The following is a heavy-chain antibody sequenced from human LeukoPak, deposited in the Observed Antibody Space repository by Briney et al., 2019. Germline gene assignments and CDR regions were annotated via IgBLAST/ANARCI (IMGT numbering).Heavy chain of an antibody. J-gene: IGHJ6*03. D-gene: IGHD6-13*01. V-gene: IGHV1-18*01. CDR2: ISAYNGNT. CDR1: GYTFTSYG. CDR3: ARVGGSSWYGYYYYYMDV. Sequence: ASVKVSCKASGYTFTSYGINWVRQAPGQGLEWMGWISAYNGNTNYAQKLQGRVTMTTDTSTSTAYMELRSLRSDDTAVYYCARVGGSSWYGYYYYYMDVWGKGTTVTVSS.